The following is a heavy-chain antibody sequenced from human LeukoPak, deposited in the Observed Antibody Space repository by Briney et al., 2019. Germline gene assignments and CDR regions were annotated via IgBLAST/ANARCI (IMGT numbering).Heavy chain of an antibody. CDR1: GFTFSSYG. Sequence: GGSLRLSCAASGFTFSSYGMHWVRQAPGKGLEWGAVISYDGSNKYYADSVKGRFTISRDNSKNTLYLQMNSLRAEDTAVYYCATPLGYYYDSSGLNYWGQGTLVTVSS. J-gene: IGHJ4*02. CDR2: ISYDGSNK. CDR3: ATPLGYYYDSSGLNY. D-gene: IGHD3-22*01. V-gene: IGHV3-30*03.